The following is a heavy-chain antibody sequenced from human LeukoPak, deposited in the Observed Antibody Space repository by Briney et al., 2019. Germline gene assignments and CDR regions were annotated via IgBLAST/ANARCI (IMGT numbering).Heavy chain of an antibody. CDR2: INHNSGGT. V-gene: IGHV1-2*06. Sequence: ASVKVSCKASGYTFTGYYMHWVRQAPGQGLEWMGRINHNSGGTNYAQKFQGRVTMTRDTSISTAYMELSRLRSDDTAVYYCASYYYDSSGYYYYYYGMDVWGQGTTVTVSS. D-gene: IGHD3-22*01. J-gene: IGHJ6*02. CDR3: ASYYYDSSGYYYYYYGMDV. CDR1: GYTFTGYY.